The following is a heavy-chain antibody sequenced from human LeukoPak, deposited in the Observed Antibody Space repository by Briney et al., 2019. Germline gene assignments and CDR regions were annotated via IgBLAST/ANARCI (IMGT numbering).Heavy chain of an antibody. Sequence: ASVKVSCKASGYTFTGYYMHGVRQAPGQGRKWMGWINHNSGGTNYAQKFQGRVTMTRDTSISTAYMELSRLRSDGTAVYYCARDSDSSGWYWINWFDPWGQGTLVTVSS. CDR2: INHNSGGT. CDR3: ARDSDSSGWYWINWFDP. J-gene: IGHJ5*02. V-gene: IGHV1-2*02. D-gene: IGHD6-19*01. CDR1: GYTFTGYY.